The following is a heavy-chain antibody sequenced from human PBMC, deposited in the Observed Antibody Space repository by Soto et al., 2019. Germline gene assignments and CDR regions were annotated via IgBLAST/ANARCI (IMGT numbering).Heavy chain of an antibody. J-gene: IGHJ5*02. Sequence: QVQLVESGGGVVQPGRSLRLSCAASGLTFSTYGMHWVRQSPGKGLEWVAFIWYDGINKKYADSVKGRFTISRDNSTNMVFLEMNSLRVEDTAVYHWARDPIHGSGLFDAWGQGTLVTVSS. V-gene: IGHV3-33*01. CDR1: GLTFSTYG. CDR3: ARDPIHGSGLFDA. CDR2: IWYDGINK. D-gene: IGHD3-10*01.